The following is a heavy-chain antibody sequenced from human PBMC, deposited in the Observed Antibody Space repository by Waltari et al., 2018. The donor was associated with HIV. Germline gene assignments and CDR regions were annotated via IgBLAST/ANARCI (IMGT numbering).Heavy chain of an antibody. CDR3: ARVGGVALGY. CDR2: IKRGGSEK. J-gene: IGHJ4*02. V-gene: IGHV3-7*01. D-gene: IGHD3-10*01. Sequence: EVQLVESGGGLVQPGGSLIVSCAASGFTFSSYWMSWVRQAPGKVPEGGASIKRGGSEKNYAEAVKGRVTISRDNAEDSVYLQMISLRVEDTAVYYCARVGGVALGYWGQGTLVTVSS. CDR1: GFTFSSYW.